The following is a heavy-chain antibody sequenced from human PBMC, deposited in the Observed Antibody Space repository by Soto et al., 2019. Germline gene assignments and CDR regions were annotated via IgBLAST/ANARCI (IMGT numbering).Heavy chain of an antibody. Sequence: SETLSLTCTVSGGSISSGGYYWSWIRQHPGKGLEWIGYIYYSGSTYYNPSLKSRVTTSVDTSKNQFSLKLSSVTAADTAVYYCAREVEDGSGSYYSPSFDYWGQGTLVTVSS. CDR3: AREVEDGSGSYYSPSFDY. V-gene: IGHV4-31*03. CDR1: GGSISSGGYY. D-gene: IGHD3-10*01. CDR2: IYYSGST. J-gene: IGHJ4*02.